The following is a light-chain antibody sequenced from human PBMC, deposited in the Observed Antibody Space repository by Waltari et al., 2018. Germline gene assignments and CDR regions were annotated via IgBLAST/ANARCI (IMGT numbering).Light chain of an antibody. CDR1: IRDVGGYNY. V-gene: IGLV2-14*03. Sequence: QSALTQPASVSGSPGQSITISCTGTIRDVGGYNYVPWYQQHPGKAPKPMIYDVSNRPSGVSNRFSGSKSGNTASLTISGLQAEDEADYYCSSYTSSSTLVVFGGGTKLTVL. J-gene: IGLJ2*01. CDR2: DVS. CDR3: SSYTSSSTLVV.